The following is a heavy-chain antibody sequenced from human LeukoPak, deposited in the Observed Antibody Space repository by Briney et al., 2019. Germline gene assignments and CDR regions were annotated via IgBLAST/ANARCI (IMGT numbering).Heavy chain of an antibody. J-gene: IGHJ6*02. CDR3: ARDALQLRYFDWFNVYSYYYYGMDV. CDR2: IQSGGIT. Sequence: GGSLRLSCAVSGFPVSSNCMTWVRQPPGKGLEWVSFIQSGGITNNAHSVKGRFTISRDDSKNTLYLQMNSLRAEDTAVYYCARDALQLRYFDWFNVYSYYYYGMDVWGQGTTVTVSS. V-gene: IGHV3-53*05. CDR1: GFPVSSNC. D-gene: IGHD3-9*01.